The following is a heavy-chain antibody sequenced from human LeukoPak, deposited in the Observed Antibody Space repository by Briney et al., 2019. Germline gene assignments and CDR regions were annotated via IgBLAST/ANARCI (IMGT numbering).Heavy chain of an antibody. V-gene: IGHV3-20*04. CDR3: ARSRHSYDSSGFPHY. Sequence: PGGSLRLSCAASGFNFDDYVMSWVRQAPGKGLEWVSGINWNGGSRGYADSVKGRFTISRDNAMNSLYLQMNSLRAEDTALYYCARSRHSYDSSGFPHYWGQGTLVTVSS. CDR1: GFNFDDYV. D-gene: IGHD3-22*01. J-gene: IGHJ4*02. CDR2: INWNGGSR.